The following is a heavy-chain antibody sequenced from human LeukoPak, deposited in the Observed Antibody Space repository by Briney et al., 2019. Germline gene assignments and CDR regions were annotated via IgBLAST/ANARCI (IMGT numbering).Heavy chain of an antibody. J-gene: IGHJ6*03. Sequence: SETLSLTCTVSGGSISSYYWSWIRQPPRKGLEWIGYIYYSGSTNYNPSLKSRVTISVDTSKNQFSLKLSSVTAADTAVYYCARGFWSGPRESGYYYYYYYMDVWGKGTTVTVSS. CDR3: ARGFWSGPRESGYYYYYYYMDV. CDR2: IYYSGST. CDR1: GGSISSYY. V-gene: IGHV4-59*01. D-gene: IGHD3-3*01.